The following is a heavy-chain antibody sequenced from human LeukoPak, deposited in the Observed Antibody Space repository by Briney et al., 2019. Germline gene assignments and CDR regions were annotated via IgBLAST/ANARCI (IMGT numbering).Heavy chain of an antibody. D-gene: IGHD1-26*01. V-gene: IGHV4-39*01. CDR2: VYYSRTT. CDR1: GFTFSSYA. J-gene: IGHJ3*02. CDR3: ARHFRREVLIGSAFDI. Sequence: LRLSCAASGFTFSSYAMHWIRQPPGKGLEWIGSVYYSRTTYYNPSLKSRVTMPVDTSKNQFFLKLNSVTAADTAVYYCARHFRREVLIGSAFDIWGQGTMVTVSS.